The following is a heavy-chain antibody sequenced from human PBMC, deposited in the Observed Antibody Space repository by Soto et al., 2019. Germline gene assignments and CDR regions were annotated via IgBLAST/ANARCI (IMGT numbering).Heavy chain of an antibody. CDR2: IKQDGSEK. J-gene: IGHJ4*02. V-gene: IGHV3-7*03. D-gene: IGHD3-9*01. Sequence: GGSLRLSCAASGFTFSSYWMSWVRQAPGKGLEWVANIKQDGSEKYYVDSVKGRFTISRDNSKNSLFLEMNSLTSEDAATYFCARDSYDILTGQKRYFDFWGQGTLVTVSS. CDR1: GFTFSSYW. CDR3: ARDSYDILTGQKRYFDF.